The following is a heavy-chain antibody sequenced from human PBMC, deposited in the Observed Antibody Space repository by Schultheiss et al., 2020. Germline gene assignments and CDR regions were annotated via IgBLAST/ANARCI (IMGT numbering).Heavy chain of an antibody. CDR1: GYSFTSYW. J-gene: IGHJ4*02. V-gene: IGHV5-51*01. CDR2: IYGDDSDT. Sequence: GESLKISCKGSGYSFTSYWIGWVRQMPGKGLEWMGIIYGDDSDTRYSPSFQGQVTISADKSISTAYLQWSSLKASDTAMYYCARHSMTTVTTPFDYWGQGTLVTVSS. CDR3: ARHSMTTVTTPFDY. D-gene: IGHD4-17*01.